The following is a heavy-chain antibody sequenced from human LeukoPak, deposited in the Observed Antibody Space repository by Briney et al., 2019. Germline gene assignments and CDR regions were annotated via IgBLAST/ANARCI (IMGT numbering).Heavy chain of an antibody. Sequence: SETLSLTCTVSGGSISSYYWSWIRQPPGKGLEWIGYIYYSGSTNYNPSLKSQVTISVDTSKNQFSLKLSSVTAADTAVYYCAREILLWFGELSYNWFDPWAREPWSPSPQ. D-gene: IGHD3-10*01. CDR3: AREILLWFGELSYNWFDP. CDR1: GGSISSYY. CDR2: IYYSGST. J-gene: IGHJ5*02. V-gene: IGHV4-59*01.